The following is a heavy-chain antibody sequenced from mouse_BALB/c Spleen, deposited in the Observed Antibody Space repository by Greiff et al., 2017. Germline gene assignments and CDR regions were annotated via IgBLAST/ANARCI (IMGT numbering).Heavy chain of an antibody. CDR2: ISSGGST. J-gene: IGHJ3*01. Sequence: EVQGVESGGGLVKPGGSLKLSCAASGFTFSSYAMSWVRQTPEKRLEWVASISSGGSTYYPDSVKGRFTISRDNARNILYLQMSSLRSEDTAMYYCANGPWFAYWGQGTLVTVSA. CDR3: ANGPWFAY. V-gene: IGHV5-6-5*01. CDR1: GFTFSSYA.